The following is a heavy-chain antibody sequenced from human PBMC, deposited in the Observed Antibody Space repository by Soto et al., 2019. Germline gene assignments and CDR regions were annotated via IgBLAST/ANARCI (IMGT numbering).Heavy chain of an antibody. V-gene: IGHV1-69*10. J-gene: IGHJ4*02. CDR3: ARAKGSSFDY. CDR1: GGTFSSYA. CDR2: IIPILGIA. D-gene: IGHD6-6*01. Sequence: GASVKVSCKASGGTFSSYAISWVRQAPGQGLEWMGGIIPILGIANYAQKFQGRVTITADKSTSTAYMELSSLRSEDTAVYYCARAKGSSFDYWGQGTLVTVSS.